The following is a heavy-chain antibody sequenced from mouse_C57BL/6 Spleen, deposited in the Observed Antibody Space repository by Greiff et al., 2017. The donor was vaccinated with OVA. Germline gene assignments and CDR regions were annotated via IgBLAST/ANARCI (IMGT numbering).Heavy chain of an antibody. D-gene: IGHD1-1*01. V-gene: IGHV1-69*01. CDR2: IDPSDSYT. CDR3: ARRGAVVAPGYFDV. J-gene: IGHJ1*03. Sequence: QVQLQQSGAELVMPGASVKLSCKASGYTFTSYWMHWVKQRPGQGLEWIGEIDPSDSYTNYNQKFKGKSTLTVDKSSSTAYMQLSSLTSEDSAVYYCARRGAVVAPGYFDVWGTGTTVTVSS. CDR1: GYTFTSYW.